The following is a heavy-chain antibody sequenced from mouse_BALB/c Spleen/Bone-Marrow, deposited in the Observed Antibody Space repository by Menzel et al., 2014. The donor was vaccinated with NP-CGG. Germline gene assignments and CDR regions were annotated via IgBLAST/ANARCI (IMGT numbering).Heavy chain of an antibody. CDR3: ARSLLLRPDY. V-gene: IGHV5-17*02. Sequence: EVQGVESGGGLVQPGGSRKLSCAASGFTFSSFGMHWVRRAPEKGLEWVAYISSGSSTIYYADTVKGRFTISRDNPKNTLFLQMTSLRSEDTAMYYCARSLLLRPDYWGQGTTLTVSS. D-gene: IGHD1-1*01. CDR2: ISSGSSTI. J-gene: IGHJ2*01. CDR1: GFTFSSFG.